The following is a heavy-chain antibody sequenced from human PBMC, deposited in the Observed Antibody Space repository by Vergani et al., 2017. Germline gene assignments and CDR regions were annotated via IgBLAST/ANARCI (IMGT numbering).Heavy chain of an antibody. CDR1: GGTFSSYA. Sequence: QVQLVQSGAEVKKPGSSVKVSCKASGGTFSSYAISWVRQAPGQGLEWMGRIIPIFGTANYAQKFQGRVTITADESTSTAYMELSSLRSEDTAVYYCARGADCSSTSCPGGAYYYYYYGMGVWGQGTTVTVSS. J-gene: IGHJ6*02. CDR2: IIPIFGTA. D-gene: IGHD2-2*01. CDR3: ARGADCSSTSCPGGAYYYYYYGMGV. V-gene: IGHV1-69*18.